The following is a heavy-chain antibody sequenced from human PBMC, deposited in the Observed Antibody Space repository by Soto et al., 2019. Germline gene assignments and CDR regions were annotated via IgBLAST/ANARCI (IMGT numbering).Heavy chain of an antibody. CDR1: GGTFSSYA. CDR3: ARLQQGKGGAGIDY. J-gene: IGHJ4*02. CDR2: IIPIFGTA. Sequence: QVQLVQSGAAVKKPGSSVKVSCKASGGTFSSYAISWVRQAPGQGLEWMGGIIPIFGTANYAQKFQGRVTITADESTSTAYMELSSLRSEDTAVYYCARLQQGKGGAGIDYWGQGTLVTVSS. V-gene: IGHV1-69*12. D-gene: IGHD6-13*01.